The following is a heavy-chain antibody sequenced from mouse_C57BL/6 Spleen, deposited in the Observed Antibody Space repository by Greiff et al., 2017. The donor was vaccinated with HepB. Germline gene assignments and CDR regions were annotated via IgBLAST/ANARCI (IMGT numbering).Heavy chain of an antibody. V-gene: IGHV1-82*01. CDR1: GYAFSSSW. CDR3: ARYEAAMDY. J-gene: IGHJ4*01. D-gene: IGHD2-3*01. Sequence: VKLMESGPELVKPGASVKISCKASGYAFSSSWMNWVKQRPGKGLEWIGRIYPGDGDTNYNGKFKGKATLTADKSASTAYMQLSSLTSEDSAVYFCARYEAAMDYWGQGTSVTVSS. CDR2: IYPGDGDT.